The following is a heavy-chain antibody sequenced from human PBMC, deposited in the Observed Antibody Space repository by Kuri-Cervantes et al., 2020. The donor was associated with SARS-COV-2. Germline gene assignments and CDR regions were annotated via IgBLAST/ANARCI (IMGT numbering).Heavy chain of an antibody. CDR1: GGSISSSSYY. Sequence: SETLSLTCTVSGGSISSSSYYWGWIRQSPGKGLEWIGSIYYSGSTYYNPSLKSRVTISVDTSKNQFSLKLSSVTAADTAVYYCVRSGAVAGTFDYWGQGTLVTVSS. CDR2: IYYSGST. CDR3: VRSGAVAGTFDY. J-gene: IGHJ4*02. D-gene: IGHD6-19*01. V-gene: IGHV4-39*01.